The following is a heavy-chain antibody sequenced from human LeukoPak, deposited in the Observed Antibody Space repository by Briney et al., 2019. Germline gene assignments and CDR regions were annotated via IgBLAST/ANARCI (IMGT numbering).Heavy chain of an antibody. CDR2: ISGSADST. Sequence: QSGGSLGLSCAASGFTFSTYAMSWVRQAPGRGLEWVSAISGSADSTYYADSVKGQFAISRDNSKNTLYLQMNSLRAEDTAVYFCAKDRARGGTTDFDYWGQGTLVTVSS. V-gene: IGHV3-23*01. CDR1: GFTFSTYA. D-gene: IGHD1-7*01. CDR3: AKDRARGGTTDFDY. J-gene: IGHJ4*02.